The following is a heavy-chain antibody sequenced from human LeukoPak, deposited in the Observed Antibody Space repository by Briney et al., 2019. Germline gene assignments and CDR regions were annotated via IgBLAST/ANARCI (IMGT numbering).Heavy chain of an antibody. D-gene: IGHD2-2*01. CDR3: ARDRARSAMAREFQH. J-gene: IGHJ1*01. CDR1: GYSFTSYG. Sequence: ASVKVSCKGSGYSFTSYGFSWVRQAPGQGLEWMGWISAYNGHTEYAQKFQGRVTMTTDTSTSTAYMELRSLRSDDTAVYFCARDRARSAMAREFQHWGQGTQVTVSS. CDR2: ISAYNGHT. V-gene: IGHV1-18*01.